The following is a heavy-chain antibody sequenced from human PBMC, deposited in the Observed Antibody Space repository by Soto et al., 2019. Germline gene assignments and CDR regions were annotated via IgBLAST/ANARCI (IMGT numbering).Heavy chain of an antibody. CDR3: AKELVTYYYGMDV. V-gene: IGHV3-23*01. CDR1: GFTISSYA. Sequence: GGSLRLSCAVSGFTISSYAMSWVRQAPGKGLEWVSAISCSGGSTYYPYSVKGRVTISRNNSKNTLYLQMNGVRAEDTAVYYCAKELVTYYYGMDVWGQGTTVTVSS. J-gene: IGHJ6*02. CDR2: ISCSGGST. D-gene: IGHD4-4*01.